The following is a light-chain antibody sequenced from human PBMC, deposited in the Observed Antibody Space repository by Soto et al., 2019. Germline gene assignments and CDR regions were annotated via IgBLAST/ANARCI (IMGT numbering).Light chain of an antibody. CDR1: QGISSW. V-gene: IGKV1-5*02. CDR3: QHYNSYSEA. Sequence: DIQMTQSPSTLSASVGYRVTIFCRGSQGISSWLAWYQQKPGKAPKLLIYDASSLESGVPSRFSGSGSGTEFTLTISSLQPDDFATYYCQHYNSYSEAFGQGTKVDI. J-gene: IGKJ1*01. CDR2: DAS.